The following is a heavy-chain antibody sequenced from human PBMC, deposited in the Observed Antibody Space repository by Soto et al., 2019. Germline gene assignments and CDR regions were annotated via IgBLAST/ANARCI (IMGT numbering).Heavy chain of an antibody. CDR1: GFMFNSYS. J-gene: IGHJ4*02. Sequence: EVQLLESGGALVQPGGSLRLSCAASGFMFNSYSMYWLRQAQGKGPEGVSGISANSGSILYADSVKGRFTISRENPKNTHYLQLNTYWAGDTPAYNCTKKRHLGGYNYNFDSGGQGDLVTVS. CDR2: ISANSGSI. V-gene: IGHV3-23*01. CDR3: TKKRHLGGYNYNFDS. D-gene: IGHD3-10*01.